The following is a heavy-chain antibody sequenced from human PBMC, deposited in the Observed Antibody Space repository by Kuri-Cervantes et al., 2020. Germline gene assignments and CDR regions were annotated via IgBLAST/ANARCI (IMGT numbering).Heavy chain of an antibody. CDR1: GFTFSSYW. J-gene: IGHJ4*02. CDR2: VSWNGSRT. Sequence: GGSLRLSCAASGFTFSSYWMRWVRQAPGKGLVWVSGVSWNGSRTHYADSVKGRFTISRDNAKNSLYLQMNSLRTEDTALYYCAKGVPYSSSWFDYWGQGTLVTVSS. CDR3: AKGVPYSSSWFDY. V-gene: IGHV3-74*01. D-gene: IGHD6-13*01.